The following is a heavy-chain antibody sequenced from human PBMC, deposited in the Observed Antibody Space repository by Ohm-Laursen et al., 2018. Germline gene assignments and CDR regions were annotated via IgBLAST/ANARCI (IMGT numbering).Heavy chain of an antibody. CDR2: IYSGGDM. CDR3: ARDSTNYGYFQH. CDR1: GFTISNNY. J-gene: IGHJ1*01. D-gene: IGHD3-10*01. V-gene: IGHV3-53*01. Sequence: SLRLSCTASGFTISNNYMNWVRQAPGKGLEWVSLIYSGGDMFYADSVKGRFTISRDNSKNTLYLQMNSLRAEDTAVYYCARDSTNYGYFQHWGQGTLVTVSS.